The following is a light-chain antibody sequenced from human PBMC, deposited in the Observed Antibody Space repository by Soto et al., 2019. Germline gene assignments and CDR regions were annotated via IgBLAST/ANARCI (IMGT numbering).Light chain of an antibody. Sequence: QSALTQPPSASGSPGQSVTISCTGTISDVGVYNYVSWYQQHPGKAPKLMIYEVSQRPSGVPDRFSGSKSGNTASLTVSGLQADDEATYDCSSFAGSNNLLFGGGTKLTVL. CDR1: ISDVGVYNY. J-gene: IGLJ2*01. V-gene: IGLV2-8*01. CDR2: EVS. CDR3: SSFAGSNNLL.